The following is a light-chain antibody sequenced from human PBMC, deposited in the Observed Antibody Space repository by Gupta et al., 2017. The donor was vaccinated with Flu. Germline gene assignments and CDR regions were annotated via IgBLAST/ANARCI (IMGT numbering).Light chain of an antibody. CDR1: SSNIVATYD. CDR3: QSYDSNLSAWV. V-gene: IGLV1-40*01. J-gene: IGLJ3*02. Sequence: QSVMTQPPSVSGAPGQRVTISCSGSSSNIVATYDVNWYQHLPGTAPKLLIYVNSNRPSGIPDRFSGSKSGTSASLAITGLQAEDEADYYCQSYDSNLSAWVFGGGTRLTVL. CDR2: VNS.